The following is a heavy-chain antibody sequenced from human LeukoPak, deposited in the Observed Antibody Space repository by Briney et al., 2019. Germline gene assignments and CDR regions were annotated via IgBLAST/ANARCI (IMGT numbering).Heavy chain of an antibody. V-gene: IGHV3-23*01. CDR2: ISGSGGST. Sequence: GGSLRLSCAASGFTFSSYAMSWVRQAPGKGLEWVSAISGSGGSTYYADSVKGRFTISRDNSKNTLYPQMNSLRAEDTAVYYCAKDHTWIQVWMEYWGQGTLVTVSS. J-gene: IGHJ4*02. D-gene: IGHD5-18*01. CDR3: AKDHTWIQVWMEY. CDR1: GFTFSSYA.